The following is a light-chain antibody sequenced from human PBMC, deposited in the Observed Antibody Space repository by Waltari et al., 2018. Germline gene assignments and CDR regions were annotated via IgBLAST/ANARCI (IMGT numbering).Light chain of an antibody. CDR2: KVS. CDR1: QSLVHSDGKTY. J-gene: IGKJ1*01. Sequence: DVVMIQYPLSLPVTLGQPAPVSCSSSQSLVHSDGKTYLNWLHQRPGQSPRRLIYKVSNRDSGVPDRFSGIGSGTDFTRQIRRVEAEDVGGYYCMQATQWPLTFGQETKVEIK. CDR3: MQATQWPLT. V-gene: IGKV2-30*02.